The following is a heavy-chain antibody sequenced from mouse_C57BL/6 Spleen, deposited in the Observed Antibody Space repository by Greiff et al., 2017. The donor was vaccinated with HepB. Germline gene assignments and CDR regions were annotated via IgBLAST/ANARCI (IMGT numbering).Heavy chain of an antibody. J-gene: IGHJ3*01. CDR3: TTGSNSAWFAY. D-gene: IGHD2-5*01. CDR1: GFNIKDDY. V-gene: IGHV14-4*01. Sequence: VHVKQSGAELVRPGASVKLSCTASGFNIKDDYMHWVKQRPEQGLEWIGWIDPENGDTEYASKFQGKATITADTSSNTAYLQLSSLTSEDTAVYYCTTGSNSAWFAYWGQGTLVTVSA. CDR2: IDPENGDT.